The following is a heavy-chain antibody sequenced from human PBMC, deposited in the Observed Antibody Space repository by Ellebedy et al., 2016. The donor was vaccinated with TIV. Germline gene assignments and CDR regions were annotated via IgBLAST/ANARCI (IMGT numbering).Heavy chain of an antibody. D-gene: IGHD5-18*01. CDR3: ARLWTLYGMDV. J-gene: IGHJ6*02. V-gene: IGHV4-34*01. Sequence: MPGGSLRLSCAVSGGSFSTHYWSWIRQPPGKGLEWIGEINHSGSTNYIPSLKSRVTISVDTSKNQFSLNLSSVTAADTAVYYCARLWTLYGMDVWGQGTTVTVSS. CDR1: GGSFSTHY. CDR2: INHSGST.